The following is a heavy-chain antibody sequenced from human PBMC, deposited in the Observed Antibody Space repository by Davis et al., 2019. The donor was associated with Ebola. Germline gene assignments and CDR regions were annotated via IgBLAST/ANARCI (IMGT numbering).Heavy chain of an antibody. D-gene: IGHD6-19*01. V-gene: IGHV3-11*06. CDR1: GFIVSDKY. J-gene: IGHJ3*02. Sequence: GESLKISCAASGFIVSDKYMSWIRQAPGKGLEWVSYISGDSLYTNYADSVRGRLTISRDDAKNSLYLQMNSLRAEDTAIYYCVRVSRNIATGWYRFDAFDIWGQGTLVTVSS. CDR2: ISGDSLYT. CDR3: VRVSRNIATGWYRFDAFDI.